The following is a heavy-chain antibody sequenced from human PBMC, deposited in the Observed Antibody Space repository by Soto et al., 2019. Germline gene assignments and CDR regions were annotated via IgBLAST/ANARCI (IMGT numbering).Heavy chain of an antibody. J-gene: IGHJ6*02. V-gene: IGHV5-10-1*01. Sequence: GSLKISCTGSGDSFTSYWISWVRQMPGKGLEWMGRIDPSDSYTNYSPSFQGHVTISAGKSISTAYLQWSSLKASDTAMYYCASASYYYYGTDVWGQGTTVTVSS. CDR3: ASASYYYYGTDV. CDR2: IDPSDSYT. CDR1: GDSFTSYW.